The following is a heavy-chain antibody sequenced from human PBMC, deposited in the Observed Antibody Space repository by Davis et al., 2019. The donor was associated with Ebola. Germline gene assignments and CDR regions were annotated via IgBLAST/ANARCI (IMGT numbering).Heavy chain of an antibody. CDR3: ATYYYDSSGYYRPFDP. CDR1: GYTFTGYY. V-gene: IGHV1-2*02. Sequence: ASVKVSCKASGYTFTGYYMHWVRQAPGQGLEWMGWINPNSGGTNYAQKFQGRVTMTRDTSISTAYMELSRLGSDDTAVYYCATYYYDSSGYYRPFDPWGQGTLVTVSS. D-gene: IGHD3-22*01. CDR2: INPNSGGT. J-gene: IGHJ5*02.